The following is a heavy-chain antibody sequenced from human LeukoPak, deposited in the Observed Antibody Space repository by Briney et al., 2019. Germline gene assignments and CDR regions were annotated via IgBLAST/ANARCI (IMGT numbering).Heavy chain of an antibody. Sequence: SSETLSLTCTVSGGSISSGGYYWSWIRQPPGKGLEWIGEINHSGSTNYNPSLKSRVTISVDTSKNQFSLKLSSVTAADTAVYYCARGRDIVLMGGQGTLVTVSS. CDR1: GGSISSGGYY. D-gene: IGHD2-8*01. J-gene: IGHJ4*02. V-gene: IGHV4-39*07. CDR2: INHSGST. CDR3: ARGRDIVLM.